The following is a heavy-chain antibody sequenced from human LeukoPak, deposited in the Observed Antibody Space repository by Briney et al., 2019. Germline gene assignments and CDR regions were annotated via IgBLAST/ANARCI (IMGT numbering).Heavy chain of an antibody. J-gene: IGHJ3*02. CDR3: ARHGGAFDI. Sequence: GESLKISCEGSGYIFTSYWISWVRQMPGKGLEWMGRIDPSDSYTNYSPSFQGQVTISADKSISTAYLQWSSLKASDTAMYYCARHGGAFDIWGQGTMVTVSS. D-gene: IGHD3-16*01. CDR2: IDPSDSYT. CDR1: GYIFTSYW. V-gene: IGHV5-10-1*04.